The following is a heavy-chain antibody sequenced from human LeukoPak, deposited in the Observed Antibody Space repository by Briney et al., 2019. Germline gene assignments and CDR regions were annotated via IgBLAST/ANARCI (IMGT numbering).Heavy chain of an antibody. CDR3: ATVYKDWNWDATFDY. CDR2: FDPEDGET. CDR1: GYTLTELS. Sequence: ASVKVSCKVSGYTLTELSMHWVRQAPGKGLEWMGGFDPEDGETIYAQKFQGRATMTEDTSTDTAYMELSSLRSEDTAVYYCATVYKDWNWDATFDYWGQGTLVTVSS. V-gene: IGHV1-24*01. D-gene: IGHD1-7*01. J-gene: IGHJ4*02.